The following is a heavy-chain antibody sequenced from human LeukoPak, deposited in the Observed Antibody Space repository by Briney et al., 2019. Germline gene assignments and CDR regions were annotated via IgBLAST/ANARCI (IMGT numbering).Heavy chain of an antibody. V-gene: IGHV1-2*02. CDR1: GYTFTGYS. CDR3: ARADYDFWSGYQYYFDY. D-gene: IGHD3-3*01. Sequence: ASVKVSCKASGYTFTGYSMHWVRQAPGQGLEWMGWINPNSGGTNYAQKFQGRVTMTRDTSISTAYMELSRLRSDDTAVYYCARADYDFWSGYQYYFDYWGQGTLVTVSS. CDR2: INPNSGGT. J-gene: IGHJ4*02.